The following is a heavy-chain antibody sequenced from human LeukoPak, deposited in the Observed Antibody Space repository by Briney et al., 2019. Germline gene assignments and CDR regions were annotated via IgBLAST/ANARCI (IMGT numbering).Heavy chain of an antibody. V-gene: IGHV3-23*01. CDR2: ISGRAGTT. Sequence: AGGSLRLSCAASGFTFSSYEMNWVRQAPGKGLEWVSAISGRAGTTYYADSVKGRFTISRDNSKNTLYLQMNSLRAEDTAVYYCLTVRKYLRVGWNSNFDYWGQGTLVTVSS. CDR1: GFTFSSYE. D-gene: IGHD1-7*01. CDR3: LTVRKYLRVGWNSNFDY. J-gene: IGHJ4*02.